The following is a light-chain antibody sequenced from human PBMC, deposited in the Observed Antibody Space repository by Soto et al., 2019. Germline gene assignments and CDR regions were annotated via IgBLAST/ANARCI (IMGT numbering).Light chain of an antibody. CDR3: QQYGGSPWT. V-gene: IGKV3-20*01. CDR1: QSVSSSY. Sequence: EIVLTQSPGTLSLSPGERATLSCRASQSVSSSYLAWYQQNPGQAPRLLIYDASSRATGITDRFSGSGSGTDFTLTISRLEPEDFAVYYCQQYGGSPWTFGQGTKVEIK. CDR2: DAS. J-gene: IGKJ1*01.